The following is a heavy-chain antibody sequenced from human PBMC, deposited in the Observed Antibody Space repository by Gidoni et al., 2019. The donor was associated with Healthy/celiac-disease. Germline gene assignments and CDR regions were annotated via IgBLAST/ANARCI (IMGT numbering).Heavy chain of an antibody. CDR3: ARQDIVASDY. CDR2: IYYSGST. D-gene: IGHD2-15*01. V-gene: IGHV4-39*01. CDR1: GGSISSSSYY. J-gene: IGHJ4*02. Sequence: QLQLQESGPGLVQPSETLSLTCPVSGGSISSSSYYWGWIRQPPGKGLEWIGSIYYSGSTYYNPSLKSRVTISVDTSKNQFSLKLSSVTAADTAVYYCARQDIVASDYWGQGTLVTVSS.